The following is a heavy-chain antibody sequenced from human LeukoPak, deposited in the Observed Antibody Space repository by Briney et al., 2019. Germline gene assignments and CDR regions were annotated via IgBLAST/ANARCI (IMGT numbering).Heavy chain of an antibody. V-gene: IGHV1-18*04. J-gene: IGHJ4*02. CDR3: ARDGFRYYDSSGYYFY. Sequence: ASVKVSCKASGYTFTGYYMHWVRQAPGQGLEWKGWISAYNGNTNYAQKLQGRVTMTTDTSTSTAYMELRSLRSDDTAVYYCARDGFRYYDSSGYYFYWGQGTLVTVSS. CDR2: ISAYNGNT. CDR1: GYTFTGYY. D-gene: IGHD3-22*01.